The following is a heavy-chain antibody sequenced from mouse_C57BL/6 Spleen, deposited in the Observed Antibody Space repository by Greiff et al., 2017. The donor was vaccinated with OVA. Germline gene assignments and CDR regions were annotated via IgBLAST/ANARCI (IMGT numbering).Heavy chain of an antibody. CDR2: IRNKANGYTT. J-gene: IGHJ4*01. CDR3: ARYPSGGMDY. V-gene: IGHV7-3*01. Sequence: EVKLVESGGGLVKPGGSLSLSCAASGFTFTDYYMSWVRQPPGKALEWLGFIRNKANGYTTEYSASVKGRFTISRDNSQSILYLQMNALRAEDSATYYCARYPSGGMDYWGQGTSVTVSS. D-gene: IGHD2-10*02. CDR1: GFTFTDYY.